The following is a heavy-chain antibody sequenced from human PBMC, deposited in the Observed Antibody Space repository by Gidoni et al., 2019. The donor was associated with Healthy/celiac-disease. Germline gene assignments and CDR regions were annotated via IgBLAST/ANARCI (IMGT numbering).Heavy chain of an antibody. Sequence: VQPGGSLRLSCAASGFTFSSYEMNWVRQAPGKGLEWVSYISSSGSTIYYADSVKGRFTISRDNAKNSLYLQMNSLRAEDTAVYYCASGEVRGRYYYYGMDVWGQGTTVTVSS. CDR1: GFTFSSYE. V-gene: IGHV3-48*03. D-gene: IGHD3-16*01. J-gene: IGHJ6*02. CDR3: ASGEVRGRYYYYGMDV. CDR2: ISSSGSTI.